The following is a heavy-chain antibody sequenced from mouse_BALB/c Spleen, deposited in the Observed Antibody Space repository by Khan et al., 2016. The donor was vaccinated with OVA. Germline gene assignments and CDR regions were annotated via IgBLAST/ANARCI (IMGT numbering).Heavy chain of an antibody. J-gene: IGHJ1*01. D-gene: IGHD1-1*01. V-gene: IGHV2-9*02. Sequence: QVQLKESGPGLVAPSQSLSITCTVSGFSLTSYGVHWVRQPPGKGLEWLGVIWAGGSTNYYSALLSRLSISKDNSKSQVFLKMNSLQTDDTAMYYCARDTTVESYWYFDVWGAGTTVTVSS. CDR2: IWAGGST. CDR1: GFSLTSYG. CDR3: ARDTTVESYWYFDV.